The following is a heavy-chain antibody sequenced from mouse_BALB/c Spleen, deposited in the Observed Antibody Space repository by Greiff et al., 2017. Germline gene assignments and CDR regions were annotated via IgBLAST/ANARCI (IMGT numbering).Heavy chain of an antibody. CDR1: GYSFTSYW. D-gene: IGHD2-4*01. J-gene: IGHJ4*01. CDR3: TRGMITTRAMDY. Sequence: EVQLQQSGTVLARPGASVKMSCKASGYSFTSYWMHWVKQRPGQGLEWIGAIYPGNSDTSYNQKFKGKAKLTAVTSASTAYMELSSLTNEDSAVYYCTRGMITTRAMDYWGQGTSVTVSS. V-gene: IGHV1-5*01. CDR2: IYPGNSDT.